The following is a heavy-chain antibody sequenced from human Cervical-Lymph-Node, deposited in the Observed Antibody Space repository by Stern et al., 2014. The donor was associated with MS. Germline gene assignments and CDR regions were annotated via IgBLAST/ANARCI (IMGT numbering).Heavy chain of an antibody. CDR2: IYYSGST. CDR3: ARDDGYCSGGTCPNWFDP. J-gene: IGHJ5*02. Sequence: QLQLRESGPGLVKPSETLSLTCTVSGGSITSGDYYWSWIRQHPGKGLEWIGYIYYSGSTYYNPSLKSRVTISLDTSKNQFSLKLSSVTPADTAVYYCARDDGYCSGGTCPNWFDPWGQGTLVTVSS. D-gene: IGHD2-15*01. CDR1: GGSITSGDYY. V-gene: IGHV4-31*03.